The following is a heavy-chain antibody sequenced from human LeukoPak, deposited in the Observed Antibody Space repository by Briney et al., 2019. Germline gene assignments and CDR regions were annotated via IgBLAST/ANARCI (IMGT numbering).Heavy chain of an antibody. J-gene: IGHJ4*02. Sequence: PGRSLRLSCAASGFTFSSYGMHWVRQAPGKGLEWVAVISYDGSNKYYADSVKGRFTISRDNSKNTLYLQMNSLKTEDTAVYYCTRSSPIAAFDYWGQGTLVTVSS. V-gene: IGHV3-30*03. CDR3: TRSSPIAAFDY. CDR2: ISYDGSNK. CDR1: GFTFSSYG. D-gene: IGHD6-13*01.